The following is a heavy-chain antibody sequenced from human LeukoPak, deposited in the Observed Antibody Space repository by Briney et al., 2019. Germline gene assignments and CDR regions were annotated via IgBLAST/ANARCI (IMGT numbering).Heavy chain of an antibody. J-gene: IGHJ4*02. CDR2: INHSGST. CDR1: GGSFSGYY. D-gene: IGHD3-10*01. Sequence: SETLSLTCAVYGGSFSGYYWSRIRQPPGKGPEWIGEINHSGSTNYNPSLKSRVTISVDTSKNQFSLKLSSVTAADTAVYYCARGRVVRGVMAYWGRGTLVTVSS. CDR3: ARGRVVRGVMAY. V-gene: IGHV4-34*01.